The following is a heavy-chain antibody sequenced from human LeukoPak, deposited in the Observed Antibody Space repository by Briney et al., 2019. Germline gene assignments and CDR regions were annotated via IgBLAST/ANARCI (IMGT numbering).Heavy chain of an antibody. CDR1: GFTFSDAW. J-gene: IGHJ3*02. CDR2: IKQDGSEK. D-gene: IGHD2-15*01. CDR3: ARHRNGGSQDDAFDI. Sequence: GGSLRLSCAVSGFTFSDAWMNWVRQAPGKGLEWVADIKQDGSEKYYVDSVKGRFTISRQNAKNSLFLQMNSLRAEDTAVYYCARHRNGGSQDDAFDIWGQGTMVTVSS. V-gene: IGHV3-7*01.